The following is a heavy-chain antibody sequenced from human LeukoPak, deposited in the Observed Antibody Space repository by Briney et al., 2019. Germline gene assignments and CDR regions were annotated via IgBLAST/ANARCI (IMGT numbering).Heavy chain of an antibody. CDR1: GGSFSGYY. V-gene: IGHV4-34*01. D-gene: IGHD6-6*01. Sequence: PSETLSLTCALYGGSFSGYYWSWIRQPPGKGLEWIGEINHSGSTNYNPSLKSRVTISVDTSKNQFSLKLSSVTAADTAVYYCARIAAPDEVLDYWGQGTLVTVSS. CDR3: ARIAAPDEVLDY. CDR2: INHSGST. J-gene: IGHJ4*02.